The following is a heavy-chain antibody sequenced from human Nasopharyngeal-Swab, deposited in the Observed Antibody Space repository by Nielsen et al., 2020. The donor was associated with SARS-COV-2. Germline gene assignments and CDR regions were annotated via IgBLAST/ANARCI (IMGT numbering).Heavy chain of an antibody. J-gene: IGHJ6*02. CDR3: ARGRRERAPRYYYYGMDV. V-gene: IGHV4-34*01. CDR2: INPSGST. CDR1: GGAFSGFY. Sequence: SETLSLTRAVYGGAFSGFYWSWIRQSPGEGLEWIGEINPSGSTDYNPSLKSRVSMSVDTSKNQVFLNLRSVTAADTAVYYCARGRRERAPRYYYYGMDVWGQGTTVTVS. D-gene: IGHD1-1*01.